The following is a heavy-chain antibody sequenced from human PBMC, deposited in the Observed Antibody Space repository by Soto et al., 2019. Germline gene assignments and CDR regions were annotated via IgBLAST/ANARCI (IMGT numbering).Heavy chain of an antibody. CDR3: ARDLVDFWSGFPPDVAFDI. CDR2: ISAYNGNT. J-gene: IGHJ3*02. V-gene: IGHV1-18*01. CDR1: GYTFTSYG. Sequence: ASVKVSFKASGYTFTSYGISWVRQAPGQGLEWMGWISAYNGNTNYAQKLQGRVTMTTDTSTSTAYMELRSLRSDDTAVYYCARDLVDFWSGFPPDVAFDIWGQGTMVTVSS. D-gene: IGHD3-3*01.